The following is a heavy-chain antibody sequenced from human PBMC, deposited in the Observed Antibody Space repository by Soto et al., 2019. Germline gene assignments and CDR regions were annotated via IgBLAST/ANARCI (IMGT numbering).Heavy chain of an antibody. CDR1: GYPFTTYY. CDR3: ARDANYALTFHYYGMDV. CDR2: INPSADSSTSGGSA. J-gene: IGHJ6*02. Sequence: QVQLVQSGAEVKPPGASVKVACKASGYPFTTYYIHWVRQAPGHGPEWMGIINPSADSSTSGGSASYEQKFQGRVTLTRDTSASTVYMELSSLGSEDTAIYYCARDANYALTFHYYGMDVWGQGTTVTVSS. D-gene: IGHD1-7*01. V-gene: IGHV1-46*01.